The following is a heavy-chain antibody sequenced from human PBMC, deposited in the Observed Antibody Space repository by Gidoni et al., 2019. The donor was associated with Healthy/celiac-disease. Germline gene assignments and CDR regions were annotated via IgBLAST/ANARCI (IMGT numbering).Heavy chain of an antibody. D-gene: IGHD6-13*01. V-gene: IGHV3-64D*09. Sequence: EVQLVESGGGLVTHGGSLRLSCSASAFPFSSYAMHWVLQAPGKGLEYVSAISRNGGSTYYADSVKGRFTISRDNSKNTLYLQMSSLRAEDTAVYYCVILIAAAGTDFDYWGQGTLVTVSA. CDR1: AFPFSSYA. CDR3: VILIAAAGTDFDY. CDR2: ISRNGGST. J-gene: IGHJ4*02.